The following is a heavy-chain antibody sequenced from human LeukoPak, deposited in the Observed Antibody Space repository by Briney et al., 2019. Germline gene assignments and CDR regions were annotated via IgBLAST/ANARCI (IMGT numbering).Heavy chain of an antibody. J-gene: IGHJ4*02. CDR3: ARESYGAYIFDY. V-gene: IGHV3-23*01. CDR1: GFTFSSYA. D-gene: IGHD4/OR15-4a*01. Sequence: GGSLRLSCAASGFTFSSYAITWVRQAPGKGLEWLSTVIDNGGFTYYAHSVKGRFTISRDNTKGALYLQMNSLRAEDTAVYYCARESYGAYIFDYWGQGTLVTVSS. CDR2: VIDNGGFT.